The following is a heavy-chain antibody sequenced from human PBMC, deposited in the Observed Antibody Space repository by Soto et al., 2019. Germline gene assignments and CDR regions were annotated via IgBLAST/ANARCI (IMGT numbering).Heavy chain of an antibody. V-gene: IGHV4-61*01. CDR1: GGSVTSSNYY. Sequence: PSETLSLTCAVSGGSVTSSNYYWSWIRQPPGEGLELIGYVYYSGRTNYNPSLKSRVIISVDTSKNQFSLKLSSVTAADTAVYYCARVRHSSGYYSAIDSWGQGSLVTVSS. CDR2: VYYSGRT. D-gene: IGHD3-22*01. J-gene: IGHJ4*02. CDR3: ARVRHSSGYYSAIDS.